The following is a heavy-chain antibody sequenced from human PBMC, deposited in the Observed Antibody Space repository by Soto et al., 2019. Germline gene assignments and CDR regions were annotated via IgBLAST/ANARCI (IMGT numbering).Heavy chain of an antibody. CDR1: GFTFSIFG. J-gene: IGHJ6*02. D-gene: IGHD2-8*01. Sequence: GGSLRLSCDASGFTFSIFGMHWVRQAPGKGLEWVAVLSYDGTYKYYADSVKGRFTIVRDNSKNMLFLQMKSLRPDYTAVYYCANDQAQYGSRYFYRMDVWGQGTALTVS. CDR3: ANDQAQYGSRYFYRMDV. CDR2: LSYDGTYK. V-gene: IGHV3-30*18.